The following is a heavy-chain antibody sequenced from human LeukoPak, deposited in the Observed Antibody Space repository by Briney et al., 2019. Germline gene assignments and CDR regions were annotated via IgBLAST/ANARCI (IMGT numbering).Heavy chain of an antibody. Sequence: ASVKVSCKASGYTFTSYYMHWVRQALGQGLEWMGIINPSGGSTSYAQKFQGRVTMTRDTSTSTAYMELRSLRSDDTAVYYCARVDGYYSNAFDIWGQGTMVTVSS. V-gene: IGHV1-46*01. CDR3: ARVDGYYSNAFDI. CDR1: GYTFTSYY. J-gene: IGHJ3*02. D-gene: IGHD3-22*01. CDR2: INPSGGST.